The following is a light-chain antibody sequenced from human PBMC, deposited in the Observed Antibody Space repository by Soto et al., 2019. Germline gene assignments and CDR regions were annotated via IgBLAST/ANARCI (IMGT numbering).Light chain of an antibody. J-gene: IGKJ5*01. Sequence: INMTQSPSSLSASVGYRVTITCQASQDINNYLNWYQQKTGQAPKLLIYDASGLEVGVPSRFSGSGYGTHFNLTISGLQTEDIATYYCQQFGDLTFIFGQGTRLEIK. CDR3: QQFGDLTFI. V-gene: IGKV1-33*01. CDR2: DAS. CDR1: QDINNY.